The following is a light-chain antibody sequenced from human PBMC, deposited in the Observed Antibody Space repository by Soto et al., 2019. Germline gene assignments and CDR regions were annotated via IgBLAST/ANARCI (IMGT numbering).Light chain of an antibody. CDR1: QTISTW. Sequence: DIQMTQSPSTLSASVGDRVTITCRASQTISTWLAWYQQKQGKAPKLLIYDASSLEGGVPSRFSGSGSGTELTITISSLQPDDGETYDCQQYNSFSWTFGQGTKVDI. V-gene: IGKV1-5*01. CDR3: QQYNSFSWT. CDR2: DAS. J-gene: IGKJ1*01.